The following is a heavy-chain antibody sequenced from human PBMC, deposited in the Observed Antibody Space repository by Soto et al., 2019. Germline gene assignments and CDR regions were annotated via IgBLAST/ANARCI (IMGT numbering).Heavy chain of an antibody. V-gene: IGHV3-23*01. J-gene: IGHJ4*02. CDR1: GFPFSNFP. Sequence: EVQLLESGGGLVQPGGSLRLSCEASGFPFSNFPMSWVRKAPGKGREGVSLISDGVGFTTLYADSVKGRFAISRDNSRNTLYLQMNSLRPEDTALYYCANDPYCTSTACYAGNFYYWGQGTLVTVSS. D-gene: IGHD2-2*01. CDR2: ISDGVGFTT. CDR3: ANDPYCTSTACYAGNFYY.